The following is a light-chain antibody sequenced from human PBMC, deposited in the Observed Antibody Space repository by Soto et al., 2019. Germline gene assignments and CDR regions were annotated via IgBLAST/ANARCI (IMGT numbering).Light chain of an antibody. CDR2: GAS. CDR3: QQYGSSLWT. V-gene: IGKV3-20*01. Sequence: EIVLTQSPGTLSLSPGERATLSCRASQSVSSSYLAWYQQKPGQAPRLLIYGASSRATRIPDRFSGSGSGTDFTLTISRLEPEDYAVYYCQQYGSSLWTFGQETKVDIK. J-gene: IGKJ1*01. CDR1: QSVSSSY.